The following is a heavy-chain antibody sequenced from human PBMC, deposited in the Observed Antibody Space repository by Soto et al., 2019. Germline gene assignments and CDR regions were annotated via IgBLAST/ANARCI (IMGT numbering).Heavy chain of an antibody. CDR3: AREGLIAARPS. D-gene: IGHD6-6*01. CDR2: ISYDGSNK. CDR1: GFTFSSYA. V-gene: IGHV3-30-3*01. Sequence: GGSLRLSCAASGFTFSSYAMHWVRQAPGKGLEWVAVISYDGSNKYYADSVKGRFTISRDNSKNTLYLQMNSLRAEDTAVYYCAREGLIAARPSGGQGTLVTVSS. J-gene: IGHJ4*02.